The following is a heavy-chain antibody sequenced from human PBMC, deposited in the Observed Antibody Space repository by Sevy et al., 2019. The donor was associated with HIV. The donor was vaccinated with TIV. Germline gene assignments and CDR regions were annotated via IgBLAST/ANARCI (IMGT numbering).Heavy chain of an antibody. J-gene: IGHJ3*02. CDR2: ISSSSTTI. V-gene: IGHV3-48*01. D-gene: IGHD4-17*01. CDR1: RLTFSSSS. CDR3: ARDQDYGDASGAFDI. Sequence: GESLKISCAASRLTFSSSSVNWVRQAPGKGLEWVSYISSSSTTIYYADSVKGRFTISRDNAKNSLYLQMNSLRAEDTAVYYCARDQDYGDASGAFDIWGQGTMVTVSS.